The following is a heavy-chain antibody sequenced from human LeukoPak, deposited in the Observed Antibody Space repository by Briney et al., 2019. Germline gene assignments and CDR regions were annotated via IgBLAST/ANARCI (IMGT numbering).Heavy chain of an antibody. Sequence: PGGSLRLSCAASGFTFRRHWMNWVRQAPGKGLEWVSSISSSSTYIYYADSVKGRFTISRDNANNSLYLQMNSLRAEDTAVYYCARDTGFWSGYGTLPADPVWEPCMDVWGKGTTVTVSS. J-gene: IGHJ6*03. CDR1: GFTFRRHW. CDR2: ISSSSTYI. D-gene: IGHD3-3*01. CDR3: ARDTGFWSGYGTLPADPVWEPCMDV. V-gene: IGHV3-21*01.